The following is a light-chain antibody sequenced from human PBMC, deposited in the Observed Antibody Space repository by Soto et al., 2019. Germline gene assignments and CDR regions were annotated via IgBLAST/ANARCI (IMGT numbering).Light chain of an antibody. CDR1: QSISTY. CDR2: AAS. V-gene: IGKV1-39*01. CDR3: QQSFTAPWT. J-gene: IGKJ1*01. Sequence: DIQMTQSPSSLSASVGDRVTITCRASQSISTYLNWYQQKPGKVPNLLIFAASSLLSGVPSRFSGSGSGTDFTLTITSLQAEDSATYYCQQSFTAPWTFGQGTKVEIK.